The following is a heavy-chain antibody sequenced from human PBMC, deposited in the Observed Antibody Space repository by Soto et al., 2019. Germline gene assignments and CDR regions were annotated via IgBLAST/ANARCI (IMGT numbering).Heavy chain of an antibody. V-gene: IGHV1-69*02. CDR3: ARGRTVGVPRLDH. CDR1: GGTFSSCT. D-gene: IGHD3-16*01. J-gene: IGHJ4*02. CDR2: IIPILGIA. Sequence: QVQLVQSGAEVKKPGSSVKVSCKASGGTFSSCTISWVRQAPGQGLEWMGRIIPILGIANYAQKFQGRVTITADKSTSTAYMELSSLRSEDTGVYYCARGRTVGVPRLDHWGQGALVTVSS.